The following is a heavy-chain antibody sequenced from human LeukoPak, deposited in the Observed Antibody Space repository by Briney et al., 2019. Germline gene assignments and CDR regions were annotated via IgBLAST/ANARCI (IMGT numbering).Heavy chain of an antibody. CDR1: GFTFSNYV. J-gene: IGHJ6*02. Sequence: GRSLRLSCAASGFTFSNYVMHWVRQAPGKGLEWVAVISYDGGNKYYADSVKGRFTISRDNSKNTLFLQMDSLRAEDTAVYYCAKTGNYYYYGTDVWGQGTTVTVSS. CDR3: AKTGNYYYYGTDV. V-gene: IGHV3-30*18. CDR2: ISYDGGNK.